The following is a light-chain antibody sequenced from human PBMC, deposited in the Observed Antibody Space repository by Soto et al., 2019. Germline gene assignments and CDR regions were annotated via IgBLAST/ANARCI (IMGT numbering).Light chain of an antibody. CDR1: EDISNY. CDR3: QQYNSYSWT. V-gene: IGKV1-33*01. J-gene: IGKJ1*01. CDR2: DAS. Sequence: DIQMTQSPSSLSASVGERVTITCRANEDISNYLNWYQQKPGRAPKLLIYDASTLETGVPSRFSGSGSGTEFTLTISSLQSDDFATYYCQQYNSYSWTFGQGTKVEIK.